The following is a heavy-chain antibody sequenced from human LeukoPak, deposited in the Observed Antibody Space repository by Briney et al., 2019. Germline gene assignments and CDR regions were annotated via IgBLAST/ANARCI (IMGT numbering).Heavy chain of an antibody. Sequence: GESLKISCKGSGYSFTSYWIGWVRQMPGKGLGWMGIIYPGDSDIRDSPSFQGQVTISADKFTSTAYLQWSTLKASDTAMYHCARRDGSGWGSFDYWGQGTLVTVSS. CDR1: GYSFTSYW. J-gene: IGHJ4*02. V-gene: IGHV5-51*01. CDR2: IYPGDSDI. CDR3: ARRDGSGWGSFDY. D-gene: IGHD6-19*01.